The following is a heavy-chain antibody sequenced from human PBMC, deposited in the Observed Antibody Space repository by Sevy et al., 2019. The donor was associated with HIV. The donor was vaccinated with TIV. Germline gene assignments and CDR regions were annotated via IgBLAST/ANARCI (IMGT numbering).Heavy chain of an antibody. V-gene: IGHV3-23*01. CDR1: GFTFSKYS. D-gene: IGHD2-8*01. CDR3: AREGCTKPHDY. J-gene: IGHJ4*02. CDR2: YSFGCGKI. Sequence: GGSLRLSCAASGFTFSKYSMSWIRQTPGKGLEWVSTYSFGCGKIDYADSVKGRFTISRDDSRNTFYLQMNSLRAEDTAIYYCAREGCTKPHDYWGQGTVVTVSS.